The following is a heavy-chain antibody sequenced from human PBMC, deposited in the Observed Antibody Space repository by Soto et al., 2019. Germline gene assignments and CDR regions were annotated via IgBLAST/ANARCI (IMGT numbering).Heavy chain of an antibody. V-gene: IGHV4-39*01. J-gene: IGHJ3*02. D-gene: IGHD1-26*01. CDR3: ASRGATENAFDI. CDR2: IYYSGST. Sequence: SETLSLTCTVSGGSISSSSYYWGWIRQPPGKGLEWIGSIYYSGSTYYNPSLKSRVTISVDTSKNQFSLKLSSVTAADTAVYYCASRGATENAFDIWGQGTMVTVSS. CDR1: GGSISSSSYY.